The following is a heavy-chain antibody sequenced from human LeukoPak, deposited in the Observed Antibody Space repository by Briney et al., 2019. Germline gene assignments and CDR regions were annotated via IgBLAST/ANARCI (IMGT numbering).Heavy chain of an antibody. V-gene: IGHV3-30*18. CDR3: AKDQIGWAPGYSRGPLDY. Sequence: GGSLRLSCAASGFAFSSYGIHWVRHAPGKGLEWVAVISHDGSNKDYSDSVKGRFTISRDNSKHTLYLQMNSPRAEDTAVYYCAKDQIGWAPGYSRGPLDYWGQGTLVTVSS. CDR1: GFAFSSYG. D-gene: IGHD6-19*01. J-gene: IGHJ4*02. CDR2: ISHDGSNK.